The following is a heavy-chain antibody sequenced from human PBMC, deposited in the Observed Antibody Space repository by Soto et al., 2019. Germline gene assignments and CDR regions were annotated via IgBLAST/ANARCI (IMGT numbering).Heavy chain of an antibody. V-gene: IGHV4-39*01. D-gene: IGHD1-26*01. CDR3: ARRLVGAPSFDY. CDR1: GGSISSSSYY. Sequence: KPSETLSLTCTVSGGSISSSSYYWGWIRQPPGKGLEWIGSIYYSGSTYYNPSLKSRVTISVDTSKNQFSLKLSSVTAADTAVYYCARRLVGAPSFDYWGQGTRVTVSS. CDR2: IYYSGST. J-gene: IGHJ4*02.